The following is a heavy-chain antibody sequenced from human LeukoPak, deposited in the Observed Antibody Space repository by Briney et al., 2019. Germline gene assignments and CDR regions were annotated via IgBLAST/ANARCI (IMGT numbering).Heavy chain of an antibody. CDR1: GYTFTSYG. J-gene: IGHJ4*02. V-gene: IGHV1-18*01. CDR3: ARFVLRYFDWLPNFDY. Sequence: ASMKVSCKASGYTFTSYGISWVRQAPGQGLEWMGWLSAYNGNTNYAQKLQGRVTMTTDTSTSTAYMELRSLRSDDTAVYYCARFVLRYFDWLPNFDYWGQGTLVTVSS. D-gene: IGHD3-9*01. CDR2: LSAYNGNT.